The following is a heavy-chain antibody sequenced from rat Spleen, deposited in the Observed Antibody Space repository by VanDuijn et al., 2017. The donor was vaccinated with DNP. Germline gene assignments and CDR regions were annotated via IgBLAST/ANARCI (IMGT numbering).Heavy chain of an antibody. CDR3: ARGLNYGGYNYYWYFDF. J-gene: IGHJ1*01. Sequence: EVQLQESGPGLVKPSQSLSLTCSVTGFSITSNYRWNWIRKFPGNKMEWMGYISYSGDTRYNPSLKSRISITRDTSTNHFFLQLNSVTTEDTATYYCARGLNYGGYNYYWYFDFWGPGTMVTVSS. CDR1: GFSITSNY. V-gene: IGHV3-1*01. CDR2: ISYSGDT. D-gene: IGHD1-11*01.